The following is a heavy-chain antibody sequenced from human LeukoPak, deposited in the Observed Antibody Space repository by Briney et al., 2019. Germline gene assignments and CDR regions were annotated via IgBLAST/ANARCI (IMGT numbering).Heavy chain of an antibody. J-gene: IGHJ4*02. CDR3: ASEDVEYSSSSYFDY. Sequence: PRASVKVSCKASGGTFSSYAISWVRQAPGQGLEWMGRIIPIFGTANYAQKFQGRVTITTDESTSTAYMELSSLRFEDTAVYYCASEDVEYSSSSYFDYWGQGTLVTVSS. D-gene: IGHD6-6*01. CDR2: IIPIFGTA. V-gene: IGHV1-69*05. CDR1: GGTFSSYA.